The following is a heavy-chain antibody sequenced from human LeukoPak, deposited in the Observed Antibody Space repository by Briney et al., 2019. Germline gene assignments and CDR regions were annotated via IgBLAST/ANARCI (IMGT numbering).Heavy chain of an antibody. D-gene: IGHD6-19*01. J-gene: IGHJ4*02. Sequence: GGSLRLSCAASGFTFSSYAMSWVRQAPGKGLERVSAISGSGGSTYYADSVKGRFTISRDNSKNTLYLRMHSLRAEDTAVYYCAKSSGIAVAGFQDYWGQGTLVTVSS. CDR3: AKSSGIAVAGFQDY. CDR2: ISGSGGST. V-gene: IGHV3-23*01. CDR1: GFTFSSYA.